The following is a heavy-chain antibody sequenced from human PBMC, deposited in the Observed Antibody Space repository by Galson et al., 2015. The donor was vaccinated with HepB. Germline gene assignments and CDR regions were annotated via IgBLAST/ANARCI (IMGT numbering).Heavy chain of an antibody. CDR3: ARDRRVGYFDS. V-gene: IGHV3-21*01. D-gene: IGHD2-2*01. Sequence: SLRLSCAASGYIFISYSMNWVRQAPGKGLEWVSSISSSSSYIYYADSVKGRFTISRDNSKNTLFMQMSSLINENTPVYYCARDRRVGYFDSRDRGTLFPASS. J-gene: IGHJ4*02. CDR2: ISSSSSYI. CDR1: GYIFISYS.